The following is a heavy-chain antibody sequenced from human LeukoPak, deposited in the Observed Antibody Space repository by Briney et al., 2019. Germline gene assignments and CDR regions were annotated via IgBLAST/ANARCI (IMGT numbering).Heavy chain of an antibody. D-gene: IGHD6-19*01. CDR2: INTDGTVT. CDR3: ATKQWLAPPPDS. Sequence: GGSLRLSCAASGFTFSKYWMLWVRQAPGKGLESVSQINTDGTVTTYADSVKGRLTVSRDNADNTMFLQMNSVRDEDTAVYYCATKQWLAPPPDSWGQGTPVTVSS. CDR1: GFTFSKYW. V-gene: IGHV3-74*01. J-gene: IGHJ4*02.